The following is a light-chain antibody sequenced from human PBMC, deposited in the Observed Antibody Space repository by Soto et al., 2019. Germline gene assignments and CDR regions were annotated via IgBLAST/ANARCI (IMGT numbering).Light chain of an antibody. CDR3: QQYDSTPRT. Sequence: EIVLTQSPGTLSLSPGERATLSCRASQSVSSSYLAWYQQKPGQAPRLLIYRTYNRATGIPDMFSGSGSGTDFTITIIRLDPEDFAVYWCQQYDSTPRTFGQGTKVEIK. CDR1: QSVSSSY. J-gene: IGKJ1*01. V-gene: IGKV3-20*01. CDR2: RTY.